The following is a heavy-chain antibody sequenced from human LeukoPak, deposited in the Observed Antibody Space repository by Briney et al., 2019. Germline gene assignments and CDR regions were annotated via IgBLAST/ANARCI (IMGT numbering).Heavy chain of an antibody. V-gene: IGHV3-48*04. Sequence: PGGSLRLSCAASGFTFSSYSMNWVRQAPGKGLEWVSYISSSSSSIYYADSVKGRFTISRDNAKNSLYLQMNGLRVEDTAVYYCARDANFGYDAFDIWGQGTMVTVSS. CDR3: ARDANFGYDAFDI. CDR1: GFTFSSYS. D-gene: IGHD3-10*01. J-gene: IGHJ3*02. CDR2: ISSSSSSI.